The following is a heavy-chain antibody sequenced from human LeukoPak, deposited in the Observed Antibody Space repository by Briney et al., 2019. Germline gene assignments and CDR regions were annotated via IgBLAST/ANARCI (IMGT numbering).Heavy chain of an antibody. D-gene: IGHD5-18*01. V-gene: IGHV4-39*01. Sequence: SATLSLTCTVYGRSISSTGYYWGWIRQPPGKGLEWISSIYRIGSTYYKPSLTSRVTLSVDTSKNQFSLKLSSVTASDTAVYYCARHRGYSYGYQDYWGQGTLVTVSS. J-gene: IGHJ4*02. CDR3: ARHRGYSYGYQDY. CDR2: IYRIGST. CDR1: GRSISSTGYY.